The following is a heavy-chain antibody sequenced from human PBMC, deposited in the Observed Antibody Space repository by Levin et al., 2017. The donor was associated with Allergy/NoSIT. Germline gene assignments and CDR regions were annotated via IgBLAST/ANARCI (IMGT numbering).Heavy chain of an antibody. CDR2: ISSTTNTI. CDR1: GFSFSSYS. D-gene: IGHD3-9*01. CDR3: ARVGFDWLYDYYYYAMDV. Sequence: QPGGSLRLSCAASGFSFSSYSMNWVRQAPGKGLEWVSYISSTTNTIYYADSVKGRFTISRDNAKNSLYLQMNSLRAEDTAVYYCARVGFDWLYDYYYYAMDVWGQGTTVTVSS. V-gene: IGHV3-48*01. J-gene: IGHJ6*02.